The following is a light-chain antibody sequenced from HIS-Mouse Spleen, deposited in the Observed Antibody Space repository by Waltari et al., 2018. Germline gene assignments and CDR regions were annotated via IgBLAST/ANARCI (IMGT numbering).Light chain of an antibody. CDR3: QQYGSSPLT. CDR2: GAS. Sequence: EIALTQSPGTLSLSPGERATLSCRASLRVSRSYLAWYQQKPGQAPKPLSYGASSRATGIPDRFSGSGSGTDFTLTISRLEPEDFAVYYCQQYGSSPLTFGGGTKVEIK. V-gene: IGKV3-20*01. J-gene: IGKJ4*01. CDR1: LRVSRSY.